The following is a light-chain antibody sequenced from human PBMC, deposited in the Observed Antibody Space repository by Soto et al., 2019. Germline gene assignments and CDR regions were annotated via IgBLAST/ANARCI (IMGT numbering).Light chain of an antibody. CDR3: QSYDSTKEL. CDR1: SGSIASNY. V-gene: IGLV6-57*02. Sequence: NFMLTQPHSVSKSPGKTVTISCTGSSGSIASNYVQWYQQRPGSAPTTVIFEDNQGPSGVSDRFSGSIDSSSNSASLTISGLRTEDEADFYCQSYDSTKELFGGGTKLTVL. J-gene: IGLJ2*01. CDR2: EDN.